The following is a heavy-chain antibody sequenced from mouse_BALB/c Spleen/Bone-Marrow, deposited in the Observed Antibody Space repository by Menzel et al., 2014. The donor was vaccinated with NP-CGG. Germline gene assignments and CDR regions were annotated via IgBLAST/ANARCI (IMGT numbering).Heavy chain of an antibody. CDR1: GYAFTNYL. Sequence: SGAELVRPGTSVTVSCKASGYAFTNYLIEWVKQRPGQGLEWIGVINPGSGGSNYNENFKGKATLTADRSSSTAYMLLSSLASDDSAVYFCARSRGYDVGLFDSWGPETLV. D-gene: IGHD2-2*01. CDR2: INPGSGGS. V-gene: IGHV1-54*01. CDR3: ARSRGYDVGLFDS. J-gene: IGHJ3*02.